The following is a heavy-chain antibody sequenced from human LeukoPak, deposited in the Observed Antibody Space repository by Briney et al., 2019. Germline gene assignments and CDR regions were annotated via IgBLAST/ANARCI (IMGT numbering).Heavy chain of an antibody. CDR2: ISSGSTTI. D-gene: IGHD6-19*01. Sequence: GGSLRLSCASSVFSYSRYSVNWVPQAPGKGPEWLSYISSGSTTIHYAHAVKGRFTISRDNAKNSVYLQMNSLRTDDTAVSYCARDCEEWLVRMQYFDYWGQGPLVTVSS. CDR1: VFSYSRYS. V-gene: IGHV3-48*01. J-gene: IGHJ4*02. CDR3: ARDCEEWLVRMQYFDY.